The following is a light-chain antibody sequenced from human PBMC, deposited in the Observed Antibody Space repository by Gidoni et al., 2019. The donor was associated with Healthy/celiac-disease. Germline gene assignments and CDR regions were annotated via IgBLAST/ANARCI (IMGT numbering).Light chain of an antibody. CDR3: QVWDSSSDHVV. Sequence: SYVLTQPPSVSVAQGKTARITCGGNNIGSKSVHWYQQKPGQAPLLVIYYDSDRPSGLPARFSGSNSGNTATLTIIRVEAGDEADYYCQVWDSSSDHVVFGGGTELTVL. J-gene: IGLJ2*01. CDR2: YDS. V-gene: IGLV3-21*04. CDR1: NIGSKS.